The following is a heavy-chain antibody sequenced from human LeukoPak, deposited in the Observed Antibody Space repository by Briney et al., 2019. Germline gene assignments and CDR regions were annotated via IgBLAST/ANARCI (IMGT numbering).Heavy chain of an antibody. V-gene: IGHV3-23*01. CDR1: GFTFSSYA. Sequence: GGSLRLSCSASGFTFSSYAMHWVRQAPGKGLEWVSSISDSGGSTYYADSVKGRFTISRDNSKSTLYLQMNSLRAEDTAVYYCAKDGRPFQPLDPYFDYWGQGTLVTVSS. CDR3: AKDGRPFQPLDPYFDY. J-gene: IGHJ4*02. D-gene: IGHD1-1*01. CDR2: ISDSGGST.